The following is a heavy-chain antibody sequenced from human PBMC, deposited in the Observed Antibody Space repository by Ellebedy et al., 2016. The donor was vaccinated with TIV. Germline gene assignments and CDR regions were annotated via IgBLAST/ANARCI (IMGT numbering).Heavy chain of an antibody. CDR2: INLSGGTP. D-gene: IGHD3-22*01. CDR1: GYTFTGYY. Sequence: ASVKVSCKASGYTFTGYYMHWVRRAPGQGLEWMGMINLSGGTPTYAQKFQGRVTVTRDTSTSTVYMELSSLRSEDTAVYYCAKIGHYYYTSDYRDDVFDVWGQGTMVSVSS. J-gene: IGHJ3*01. V-gene: IGHV1-46*01. CDR3: AKIGHYYYTSDYRDDVFDV.